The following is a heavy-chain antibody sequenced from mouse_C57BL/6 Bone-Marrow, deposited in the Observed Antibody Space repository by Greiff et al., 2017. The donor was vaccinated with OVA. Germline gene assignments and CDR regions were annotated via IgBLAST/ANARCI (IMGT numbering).Heavy chain of an antibody. CDR1: GFNIKDDY. D-gene: IGHD1-1*01. Sequence: EVKLMESGAELVRPGASVKLSCTASGFNIKDDYMHWVKQRPEQGLEWIGWIDPENGDTEYASKFQGKATITADTSSNTAYLQLSSLTSEDTAVYYCTTLYYYGSSYPVAYWGQGTLVTVSA. J-gene: IGHJ3*01. V-gene: IGHV14-4*01. CDR3: TTLYYYGSSYPVAY. CDR2: IDPENGDT.